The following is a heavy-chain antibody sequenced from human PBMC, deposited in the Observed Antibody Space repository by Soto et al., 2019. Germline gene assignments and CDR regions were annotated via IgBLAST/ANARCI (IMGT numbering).Heavy chain of an antibody. J-gene: IGHJ3*02. D-gene: IGHD2-15*01. CDR2: ISAYNGNT. CDR1: GYTFTSYG. Sequence: QVQLVQSGAEVKKPGASVKVSCKASGYTFTSYGISWVRQAPGQGLEWMGWISAYNGNTNYAQKRQGRVTMTTDTSTSTAYMELRSLRSDDTAVYYCARLADIVVVVADDAFDIWGQVTMVTVAS. CDR3: ARLADIVVVVADDAFDI. V-gene: IGHV1-18*01.